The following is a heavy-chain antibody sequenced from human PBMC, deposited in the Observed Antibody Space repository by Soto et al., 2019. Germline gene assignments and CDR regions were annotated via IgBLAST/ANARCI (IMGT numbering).Heavy chain of an antibody. CDR1: GGSISSGGYY. V-gene: IGHV4-31*03. CDR3: ARSPGGSGSYDY. Sequence: QVQLQESGPGLVKPSQTLSLTCTVSGGSISSGGYYWSWIRQHPGKGLEWIGYIYYSGSTYYKPSLKIRVTISVDTYKNHFSLKLSSVTAADTAVYYSARSPGGSGSYDYWCQGTLVTVSS. D-gene: IGHD3-10*01. CDR2: IYYSGST. J-gene: IGHJ4*02.